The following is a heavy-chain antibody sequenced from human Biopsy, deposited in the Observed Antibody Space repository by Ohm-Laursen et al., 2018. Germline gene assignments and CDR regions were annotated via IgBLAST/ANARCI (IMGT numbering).Heavy chain of an antibody. V-gene: IGHV3-7*04. CDR3: ARGSHYYDGSGFYSFDN. CDR1: GFSFSTYW. D-gene: IGHD3-22*01. J-gene: IGHJ4*02. Sequence: RLPCAASGFSFSTYWMTWVRQAPGKGLEWVANIQKDGNGKYYVDSVKGRFTISRDNDKNSLSLQMTNLRAEDTAVYYCARGSHYYDGSGFYSFDNWGQGTLVTVSS. CDR2: IQKDGNGK.